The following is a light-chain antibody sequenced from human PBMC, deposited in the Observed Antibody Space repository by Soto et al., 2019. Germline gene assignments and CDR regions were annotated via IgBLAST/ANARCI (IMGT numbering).Light chain of an antibody. CDR1: QSVSSSN. J-gene: IGKJ2*01. CDR3: QQYGTSPPYT. V-gene: IGKV3-20*01. CDR2: GTS. Sequence: EIVLTQSPVTLSLSPGERATLSCRASQSVSSSNLAWYQQKTGQAPRLLIYGTSSRATGIPDRFSGSGSGTDFTLTISRREPVDFAVYYCQQYGTSPPYTFGQGTKLEIK.